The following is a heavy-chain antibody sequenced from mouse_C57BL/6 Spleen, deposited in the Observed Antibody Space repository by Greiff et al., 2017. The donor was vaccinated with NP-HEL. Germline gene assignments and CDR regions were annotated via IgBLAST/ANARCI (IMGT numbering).Heavy chain of an antibody. V-gene: IGHV5-17*01. CDR2: ISSGSSTI. CDR1: GFTFSDYG. J-gene: IGHJ4*01. CDR3: ARRGTRYAMDY. Sequence: EVKLVESGGGLVKPGGSLKLSCAASGFTFSDYGMHWVRQAPEKGLEWVAYISSGSSTIYYADTVKGRFTISRDNAKNTLFLQMTSLRSEGTAMYYCARRGTRYAMDYWGQGTSVTVSS.